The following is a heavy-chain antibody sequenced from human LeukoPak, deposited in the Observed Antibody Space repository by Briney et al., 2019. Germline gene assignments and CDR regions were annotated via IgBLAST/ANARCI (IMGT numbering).Heavy chain of an antibody. V-gene: IGHV3-30*18. CDR3: AKDRGLMYYYDSSGSVDAFDI. D-gene: IGHD3-22*01. CDR1: GLTFSAYG. Sequence: GGSLRLSCAASGLTFSAYGMHWVRQAPGKGLEWVAVISYDGSHEHYADSVKGRFTVSRDNSKNTLYLQMNSLRAEDTAVYYCAKDRGLMYYYDSSGSVDAFDIWGQGTMVTVSS. J-gene: IGHJ3*02. CDR2: ISYDGSHE.